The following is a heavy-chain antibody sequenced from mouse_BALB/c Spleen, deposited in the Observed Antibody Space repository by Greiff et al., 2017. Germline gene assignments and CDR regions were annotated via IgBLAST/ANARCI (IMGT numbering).Heavy chain of an antibody. D-gene: IGHD2-4*01. J-gene: IGHJ3*01. Sequence: EVQLVESGGGLVKLGGSLKLSCAASGFTFSSYYMSWVRQTPEKRLELVAAINSNGGSTYYPDTVKGRFTISRDNAKNTLYLQMSSLKSEDTALYYCARHQGYDYTWFAYWGQGTLVTVSA. CDR1: GFTFSSYY. CDR3: ARHQGYDYTWFAY. CDR2: INSNGGST. V-gene: IGHV5-6-2*01.